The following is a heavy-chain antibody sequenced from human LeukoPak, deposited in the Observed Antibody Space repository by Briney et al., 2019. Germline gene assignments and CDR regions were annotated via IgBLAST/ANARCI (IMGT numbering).Heavy chain of an antibody. CDR2: INPNSGGT. D-gene: IGHD3-10*01. J-gene: IGHJ5*02. CDR1: GYTFTGYY. Sequence: EASVKVSCKASGYTFTGYYIHWVRQAPGQGLECMGWINPNSGGTNYAQKFQGRVTMTRDTSISTAYMELSRLRSDDTAVYYCARGGSGSYFSWLDPWGPGTLVTVSS. CDR3: ARGGSGSYFSWLDP. V-gene: IGHV1-2*02.